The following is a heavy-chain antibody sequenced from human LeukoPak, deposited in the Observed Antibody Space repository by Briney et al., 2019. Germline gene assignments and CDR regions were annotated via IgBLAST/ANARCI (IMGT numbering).Heavy chain of an antibody. CDR3: ARRPIKANTLFGVVNLFTKAYYYGMDV. V-gene: IGHV3-7*01. CDR1: GFTFSGKW. CDR2: ISPDGNAK. Sequence: PGGSLRLSCAASGFTFSGKWMSWVRQAPGKGLEWVANISPDGNAKFHVDFVKGRFSISRDNARNSLYLQMSSLRAEDTAVYYCARRPIKANTLFGVVNLFTKAYYYGMDVWGQGTTVTVSS. J-gene: IGHJ6*02. D-gene: IGHD3-3*01.